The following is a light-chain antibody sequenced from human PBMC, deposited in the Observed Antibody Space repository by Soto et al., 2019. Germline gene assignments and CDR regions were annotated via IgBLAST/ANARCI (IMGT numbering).Light chain of an antibody. CDR2: GAS. V-gene: IGKV3-20*01. CDR1: QSVDNGY. CDR3: QQYGSSQWT. J-gene: IGKJ1*01. Sequence: PGERATLSCRASQSVDNGYLAWYQQKPGQAPRLLIYGASSRATGIPDRFGGSGAGTDFTLTVSRLEPEDFAVYYCQQYGSSQWTFGQGTKVEIK.